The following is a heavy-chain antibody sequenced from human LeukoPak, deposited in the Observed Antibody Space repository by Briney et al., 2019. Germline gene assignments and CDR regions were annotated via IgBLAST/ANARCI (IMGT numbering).Heavy chain of an antibody. CDR3: ARQSRFVVLTGDGFDV. CDR2: IYYSGST. Sequence: SETLSLTCTVSGVSISSSAYYWGWIRQPPGKGLEWIGSIYYSGSTYDNPSLKSRVTISVDTSKNRFSLKLSSVTATDTAVYYCARQSRFVVLTGDGFDVWGQGTMVTVSS. CDR1: GVSISSSAYY. V-gene: IGHV4-39*01. J-gene: IGHJ3*01. D-gene: IGHD2-21*02.